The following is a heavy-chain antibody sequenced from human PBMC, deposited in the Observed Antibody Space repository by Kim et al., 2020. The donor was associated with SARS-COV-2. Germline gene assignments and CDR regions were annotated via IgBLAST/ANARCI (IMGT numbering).Heavy chain of an antibody. CDR2: IWYDGSNK. D-gene: IGHD1-26*01. Sequence: GGSLRLSCAASGFTFSSYGMHWVRQAPGKGLEWVAVIWYDGSNKYYADSVKGRFTISRDNSKNTLYLQMNSLRAEDTAVYYCAKGGSYHYMDVWGKGTTVTVSS. V-gene: IGHV3-33*06. CDR3: AKGGSYHYMDV. J-gene: IGHJ6*03. CDR1: GFTFSSYG.